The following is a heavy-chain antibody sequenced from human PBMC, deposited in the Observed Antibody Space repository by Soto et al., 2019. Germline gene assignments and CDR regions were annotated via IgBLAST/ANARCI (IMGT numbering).Heavy chain of an antibody. CDR2: IIPIFGTA. Sequence: SVKVSCKASGGTFSSYAISWVRQAPGQGLEWMGGIIPIFGTANYAQKFQGRVTITADESTSTAYMELSSLRSEDTAVYYCARARVVPAASTSSDGVRCFDPWGQGTLVTGSS. V-gene: IGHV1-69*13. J-gene: IGHJ5*02. CDR1: GGTFSSYA. CDR3: ARARVVPAASTSSDGVRCFDP. D-gene: IGHD2-2*01.